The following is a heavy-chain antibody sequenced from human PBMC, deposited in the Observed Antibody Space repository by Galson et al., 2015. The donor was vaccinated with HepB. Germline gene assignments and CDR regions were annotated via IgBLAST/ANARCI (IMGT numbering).Heavy chain of an antibody. V-gene: IGHV3-15*01. CDR2: IKSKTDGGTT. D-gene: IGHD6-13*01. J-gene: IGHJ3*02. CDR3: TTDTSHLPPYRSSYGAFDI. Sequence: SLRLSCAASGFTFSNAWMSWVRQAPGKGLEWVGRIKSKTDGGTTDYAAPVKGRFTLSRDDSKNTLYLQMNRLKTEDTAVYYCTTDTSHLPPYRSSYGAFDIWGQGTMVTVSS. CDR1: GFTFSNAW.